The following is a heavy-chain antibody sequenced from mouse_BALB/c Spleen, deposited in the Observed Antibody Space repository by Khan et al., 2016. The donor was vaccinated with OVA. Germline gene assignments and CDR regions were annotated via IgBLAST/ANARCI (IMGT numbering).Heavy chain of an antibody. D-gene: IGHD2-3*01. Sequence: VELVESGPGLVKPSQSLSLHCTVPGYSITSDYAWNWMRQFPGNKLEWMGYISYSGSTNYNTALKSRISITRDTSKTQFFLQLKSVTTEDTATYYCARDGYPYNYAMDYWGQGTSVTVSS. CDR1: GYSITSDYA. J-gene: IGHJ4*01. CDR3: ARDGYPYNYAMDY. CDR2: ISYSGST. V-gene: IGHV3-2*02.